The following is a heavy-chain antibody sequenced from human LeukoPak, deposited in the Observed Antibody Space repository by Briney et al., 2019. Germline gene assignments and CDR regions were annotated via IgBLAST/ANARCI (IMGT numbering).Heavy chain of an antibody. Sequence: ASVKVSCKASGYTFTSYDINWVRQATGQGLGWMGWMNPNSGNTGYAQNFQGRVTITRNSSISTAYMELSRLRSEDTAVYYCARKGGSYYYYYMDVWGKGTTVTVSS. CDR1: GYTFTSYD. CDR3: ARKGGSYYYYYMDV. J-gene: IGHJ6*03. D-gene: IGHD1-26*01. V-gene: IGHV1-8*03. CDR2: MNPNSGNT.